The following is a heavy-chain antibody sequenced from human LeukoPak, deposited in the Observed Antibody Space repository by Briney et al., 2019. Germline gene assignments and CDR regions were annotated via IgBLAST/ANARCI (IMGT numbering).Heavy chain of an antibody. CDR1: GFTFSSYG. V-gene: IGHV3-30*18. Sequence: PGGSLRLSCAASGFTFSSYGMHWVRQAPGKGLEWVAVISYDGSNKYYADSVKGRFTISRDNSKNTLYLQMNSLRAEDTAVYYCAKDMGSVEDQQGYWGQGTLVTVSS. J-gene: IGHJ4*02. CDR3: AKDMGSVEDQQGY. D-gene: IGHD2-2*01. CDR2: ISYDGSNK.